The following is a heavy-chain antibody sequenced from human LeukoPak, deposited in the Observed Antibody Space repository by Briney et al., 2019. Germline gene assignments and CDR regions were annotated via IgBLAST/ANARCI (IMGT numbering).Heavy chain of an antibody. CDR2: ISYDGSNK. CDR3: ARLSSGWYGPD. V-gene: IGHV3-30-3*01. Sequence: PGGSLRLSCAASGFTFSSYAMHWVRQAPGKGLEWVAVISYDGSNKYYADSVKGRFTISRDNSKNTLYLQMNSLRAEDTAVYYCARLSSGWYGPDWGQGTLVTVSS. D-gene: IGHD6-19*01. CDR1: GFTFSSYA. J-gene: IGHJ4*02.